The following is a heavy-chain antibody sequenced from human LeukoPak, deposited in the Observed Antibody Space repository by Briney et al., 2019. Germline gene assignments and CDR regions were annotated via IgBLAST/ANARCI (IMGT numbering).Heavy chain of an antibody. J-gene: IGHJ6*02. CDR2: VSYDGSNK. D-gene: IGHD6-13*01. CDR3: AKYSSSSHGMDV. Sequence: GGSLRLSCAASGFTFSSYGMHWDRQAPGKGLEWVAVVSYDGSNKYYADSVKGRFTISRDNSKNTLYLQMNSLRAEDTAVYYCAKYSSSSHGMDVWGQGTTVTVSS. V-gene: IGHV3-30*18. CDR1: GFTFSSYG.